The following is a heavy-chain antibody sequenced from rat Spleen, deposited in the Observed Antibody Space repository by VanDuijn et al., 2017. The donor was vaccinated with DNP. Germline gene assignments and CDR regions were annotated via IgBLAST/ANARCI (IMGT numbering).Heavy chain of an antibody. J-gene: IGHJ2*01. Sequence: EVHLVESGGGLVQPGRSLKLSCSASGFTFSNYGMHWIRQAPTKGLEWVASISPSGRSTYYRDSVKGRFTISRDNAQNTLYLQVDSLRSEDTATYYCATHLHTYLGSYFDYWGQGVMVTVSS. D-gene: IGHD2-1*01. CDR2: ISPSGRST. V-gene: IGHV5-19*01. CDR3: ATHLHTYLGSYFDY. CDR1: GFTFSNYG.